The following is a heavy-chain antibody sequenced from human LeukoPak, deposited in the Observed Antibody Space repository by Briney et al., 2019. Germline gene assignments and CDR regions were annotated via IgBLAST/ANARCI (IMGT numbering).Heavy chain of an antibody. D-gene: IGHD4-11*01. CDR2: ISWNSGSI. V-gene: IGHV3-9*01. CDR1: GFTFDDYA. Sequence: GGSLRLSCAASGFTFDDYAMHWVRQAPGRGLEWVSGISWNSGSIGYADSVQGRFIISRDNAKKSLYLQMNSLRAEDTAVYYCARAPSNGVVVDYWGQGTLVTVSS. CDR3: ARAPSNGVVVDY. J-gene: IGHJ4*02.